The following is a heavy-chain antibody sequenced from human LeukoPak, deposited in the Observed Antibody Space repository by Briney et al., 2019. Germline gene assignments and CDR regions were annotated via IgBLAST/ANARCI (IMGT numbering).Heavy chain of an antibody. CDR3: AKQAYYYDSGGYYSNYYYYMDV. D-gene: IGHD3-22*01. CDR1: GGSVSSYS. V-gene: IGHV4-59*08. Sequence: SETLSLTCTVSGGSVSSYSWSWIRQPPGKGLEWIGYIYVSGTTNYNPSLKSRVTISVDTSTSQISLKLSSVTAADTAVCYCAKQAYYYDSGGYYSNYYYYMDVWGRGTTVTVSS. J-gene: IGHJ6*03. CDR2: IYVSGTT.